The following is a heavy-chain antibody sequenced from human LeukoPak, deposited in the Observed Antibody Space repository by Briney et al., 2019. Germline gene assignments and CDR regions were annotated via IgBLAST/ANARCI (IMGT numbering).Heavy chain of an antibody. CDR3: AREAYYDILTGYYLYYYYMDV. D-gene: IGHD3-9*01. CDR2: IWYDGSNK. V-gene: IGHV3-33*01. CDR1: GFTFSSYG. J-gene: IGHJ6*03. Sequence: GRSLRLSCAASGFTFSSYGMHWVRQAPGKGLEWVAVIWYDGSNKYYADSVKGRFTISRDNSKNTLYLQMNSLRAEDTAVYYCAREAYYDILTGYYLYYYYMDVWGKGTTVTVSS.